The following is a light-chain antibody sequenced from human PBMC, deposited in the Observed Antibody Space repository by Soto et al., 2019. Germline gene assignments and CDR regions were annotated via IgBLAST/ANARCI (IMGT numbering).Light chain of an antibody. V-gene: IGLV1-40*01. Sequence: QSVLTLPPSVSGAPGQRVTISCSGSSSNIGANYNVHWYQQFPGTAPKLLIHGNNNRPSGVPDRFSGSKSGTSASLAITGLQAEDEADYYCQSYDSSLSGVVFGGGTKLTVL. CDR2: GNN. CDR3: QSYDSSLSGVV. J-gene: IGLJ2*01. CDR1: SSNIGANYN.